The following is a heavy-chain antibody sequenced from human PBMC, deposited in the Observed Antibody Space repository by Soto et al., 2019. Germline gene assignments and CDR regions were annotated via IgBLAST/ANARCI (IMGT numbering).Heavy chain of an antibody. CDR3: ATRQGGSYNWFDP. V-gene: IGHV4-39*01. CDR2: IYYSGST. J-gene: IGHJ5*02. D-gene: IGHD2-15*01. Sequence: SETLSLTCTVSGGSISRSSYSWGWIRQPPGKGLEGIGTIYYSGSTYYNPSLKSRVTISVDTSKNQFSLKLSSVTAADTAVYYCATRQGGSYNWFDPWGQGTLVTVSS. CDR1: GGSISRSSYS.